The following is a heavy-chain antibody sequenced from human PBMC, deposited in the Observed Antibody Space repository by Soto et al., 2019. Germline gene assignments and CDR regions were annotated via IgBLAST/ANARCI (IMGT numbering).Heavy chain of an antibody. CDR2: ISWNSGSI. J-gene: IGHJ4*02. CDR1: GFTFDDYA. Sequence: EVQLVESGGGLVQPGRSLRLSCAASGFTFDDYAMHWVRQAPGKGLEWVSGISWNSGSIGYADSVKGRFTISRDNAKNSLYLQMNSLRAEDPALYYCAKATNLALGLELSSPLSYWGQGTLVTVSS. CDR3: AKATNLALGLELSSPLSY. D-gene: IGHD3-16*02. V-gene: IGHV3-9*01.